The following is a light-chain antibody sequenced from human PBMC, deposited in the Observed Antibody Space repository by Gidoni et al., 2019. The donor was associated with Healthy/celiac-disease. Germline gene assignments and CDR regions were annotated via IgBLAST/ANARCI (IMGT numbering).Light chain of an antibody. V-gene: IGKV3-11*01. CDR3: QQRSNWPSIT. Sequence: EIVLTQSPATLSLSPGERATLSCRASQSVSSYLAWYQQQPGQAPRLLIYDASNRATGIPARFSGSGSGTDFTLTISSLEPEAFAVYYCQQRSNWPSITFGQGTRLEIK. CDR1: QSVSSY. CDR2: DAS. J-gene: IGKJ5*01.